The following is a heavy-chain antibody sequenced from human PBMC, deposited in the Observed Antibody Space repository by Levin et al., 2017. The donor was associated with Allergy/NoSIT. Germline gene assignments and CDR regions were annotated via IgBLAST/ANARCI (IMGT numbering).Heavy chain of an antibody. CDR2: VIPVLGIT. Sequence: SVKVSCKASGGTFSSYPFSWVRQAPGQGLGWMGRVIPVLGITNYAQKFKGRVTITADESTSTAYMELSSLRSEDTAVYYCALGIAAAGTPQYYGYYYGMDVWGQGTTVIVSS. CDR1: GGTFSSYP. D-gene: IGHD6-13*01. CDR3: ALGIAAAGTPQYYGYYYGMDV. J-gene: IGHJ6*02. V-gene: IGHV1-69*02.